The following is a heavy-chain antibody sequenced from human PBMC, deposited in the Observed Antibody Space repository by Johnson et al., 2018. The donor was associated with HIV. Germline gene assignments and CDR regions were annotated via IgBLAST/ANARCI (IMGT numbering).Heavy chain of an antibody. CDR2: IKQDGSDK. J-gene: IGHJ3*01. CDR3: VVVVTRRAFDF. CDR1: GFIFSSYW. D-gene: IGHD2-21*02. V-gene: IGHV3-7*01. Sequence: EQLVESGGGLVQPGGSLRLSCAASGFIFSSYWMSWVRQAPGKGLEWVANIKQDGSDKYSVDSVKGRFTISRDNANNSLYLQMNSLRAEDTAVYYCVVVVTRRAFDFWGQGTMVTVSS.